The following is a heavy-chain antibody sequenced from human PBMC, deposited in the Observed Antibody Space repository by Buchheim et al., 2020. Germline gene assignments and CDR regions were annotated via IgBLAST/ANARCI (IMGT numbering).Heavy chain of an antibody. D-gene: IGHD1-26*01. CDR1: GGSISSDDYY. Sequence: QVQLQESGPGLVKPSQTLSFTCTVSGGSISSDDYYWSWIRQPPGKGLEWIGYIYYSGSTYYNPSLKSRVTISVDTSKNQFPLKLSSVTAADTAVYYCARKRVGNPTNNWFDPWGQGTL. J-gene: IGHJ5*02. CDR3: ARKRVGNPTNNWFDP. CDR2: IYYSGST. V-gene: IGHV4-30-4*01.